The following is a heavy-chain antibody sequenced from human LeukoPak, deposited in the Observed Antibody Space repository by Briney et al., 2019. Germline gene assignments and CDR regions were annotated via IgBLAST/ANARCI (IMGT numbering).Heavy chain of an antibody. Sequence: GGSLRLSCTASGFTFNYYGMSWVRQAPGKGLEWVSGISDSGGSTYYADSVKGRFTISRDNSKNTLYLQMNSLRVEDTAVYYCASVGGGHNSDYWGQGTLVTVSS. V-gene: IGHV3-23*01. CDR2: ISDSGGST. D-gene: IGHD5-24*01. CDR3: ASVGGGHNSDY. CDR1: GFTFNYYG. J-gene: IGHJ4*02.